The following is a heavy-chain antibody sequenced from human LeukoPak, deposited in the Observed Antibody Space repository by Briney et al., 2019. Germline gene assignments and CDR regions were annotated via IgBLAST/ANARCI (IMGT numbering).Heavy chain of an antibody. CDR2: INHSGST. D-gene: IGHD3-22*01. CDR1: GGSFSGYY. CDR3: ARLYYATSGSNDY. Sequence: SETLSLTCAVYGGSFSGYYWSWIRQPPGKGLEWIGEINHSGSTNYNPSLKSRVTISIDTSKNQFSLKLSSVTAADTAVYYCARLYYATSGSNDYWGQGTLVTVSS. J-gene: IGHJ4*02. V-gene: IGHV4-34*01.